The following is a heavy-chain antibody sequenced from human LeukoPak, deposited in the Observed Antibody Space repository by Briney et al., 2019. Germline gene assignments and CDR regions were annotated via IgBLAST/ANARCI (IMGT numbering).Heavy chain of an antibody. D-gene: IGHD6-13*01. CDR3: AGGRLHGGTKLVLSY. CDR1: GYTFTSYD. CDR2: MNPNSGNT. Sequence: GASVKVSCKASGYTFTSYDINWVRQATGQGFEWMGWMNPNSGNTGYAQKFQGRVTMTRNTSISTAYMELSSLRSEDTAVYYCAGGRLHGGTKLVLSYWGQGTLVTVSS. V-gene: IGHV1-8*01. J-gene: IGHJ4*02.